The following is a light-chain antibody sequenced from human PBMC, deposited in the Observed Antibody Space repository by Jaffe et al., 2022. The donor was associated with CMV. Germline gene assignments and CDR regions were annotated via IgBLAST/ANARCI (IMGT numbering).Light chain of an antibody. CDR2: RAS. V-gene: IGKV3D-15*01. CDR3: HQYSGWPRT. Sequence: EIVLTQSPATLSVSPGDTVTLSCRASQRVDSNLAWYQQKPGQAPSLVIYRASIRATGIPGRFSGSGSRTDFTLTISSLQSEDFAVYYCHQYSGWPRTFGHGTRVDI. CDR1: QRVDSN. J-gene: IGKJ1*01.